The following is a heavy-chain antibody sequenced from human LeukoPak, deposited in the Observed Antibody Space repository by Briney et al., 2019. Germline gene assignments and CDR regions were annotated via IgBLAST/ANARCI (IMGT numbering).Heavy chain of an antibody. CDR1: GFAFSTYW. CDR2: IKPDGSDT. Sequence: PGGSLRLSCAASGFAFSTYWMYWVRQVAGKGLVWVSRIKPDGSDTDYADSVKGRFTISRDNAKNTLYLQMNSLRAEDTAVYYCTTLYGDSLDYWGQGTLVTVSS. CDR3: TTLYGDSLDY. J-gene: IGHJ4*02. V-gene: IGHV3-74*01. D-gene: IGHD2-21*02.